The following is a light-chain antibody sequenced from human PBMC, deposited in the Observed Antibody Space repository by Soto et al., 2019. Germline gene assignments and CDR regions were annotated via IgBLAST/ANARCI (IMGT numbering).Light chain of an antibody. J-gene: IGLJ2*01. CDR2: DNN. CDR3: ATWDTSLSAGV. CDR1: SSDVGGYNY. V-gene: IGLV1-51*01. Sequence: QSALTQPASVSGSPGQSITISCTGTSSDVGGYNYISWYQQHPGKAPKLLIYDNNKRPSGIPDRFSVSKSGTSVTLAITGLQTGDEADYYCATWDTSLSAGVFGGGTKLTVL.